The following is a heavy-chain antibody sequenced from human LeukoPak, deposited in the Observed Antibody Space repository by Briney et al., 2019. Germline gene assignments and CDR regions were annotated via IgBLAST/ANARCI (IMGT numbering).Heavy chain of an antibody. Sequence: ASVKVSCKASGYTFTSYYMHWVRQAPGQGLEWMGIINPSGGSTSYAQKFQGRVTMTRDTSTSTVYMELSSLRSEDTAVYYCARGGPRIAAAGEDWFDPWGQGTLVTVSS. J-gene: IGHJ5*02. CDR2: INPSGGST. D-gene: IGHD6-13*01. V-gene: IGHV1-46*01. CDR1: GYTFTSYY. CDR3: ARGGPRIAAAGEDWFDP.